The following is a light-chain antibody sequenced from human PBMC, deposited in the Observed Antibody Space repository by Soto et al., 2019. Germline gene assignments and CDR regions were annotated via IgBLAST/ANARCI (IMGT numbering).Light chain of an antibody. CDR1: SSDVGRYKY. V-gene: IGLV2-14*01. J-gene: IGLJ1*01. CDR3: SSYTSTSTLYV. Sequence: QSALTQPASVSGSPGQSITISCTGTSSDVGRYKYVSWYQQHPGKAPKLMIYEVSNRPSGVSNRFSGSKSGNTASLTISGLQAEDEADYYCSSYTSTSTLYVFGTGTKLTVL. CDR2: EVS.